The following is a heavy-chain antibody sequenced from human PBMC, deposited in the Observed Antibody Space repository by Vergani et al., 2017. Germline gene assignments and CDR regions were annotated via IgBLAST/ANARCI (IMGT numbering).Heavy chain of an antibody. CDR3: ARGRWGEQAFDI. CDR1: GYTFTSYA. CDR2: INAGNGNT. V-gene: IGHV1-3*01. D-gene: IGHD3-16*01. Sequence: QVQLVQSGAEVKKPGSSVKVSCKASGYTFTSYAMHWVRQAPGQRLEWMGWINAGNGNTKYSQKFQGRVTITRDTSASTAYMELSSLRSEDTAVYYCARGRWGEQAFDIWGQGTMVTVSA. J-gene: IGHJ3*02.